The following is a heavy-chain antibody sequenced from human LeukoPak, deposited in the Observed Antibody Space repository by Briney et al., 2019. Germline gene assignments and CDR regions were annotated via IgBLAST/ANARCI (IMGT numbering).Heavy chain of an antibody. V-gene: IGHV1-69*05. J-gene: IGHJ4*02. CDR1: GGTFSSYA. Sequence: SVKVSCKASGGTFSSYAISWVRQAPGQGLEWMGGIIPISGTANYAQKFQGRVTMTRDTSISTAYMELSRLRSDDTAVYYCAREGDGDYEIDYWGQGTLVTVSS. CDR3: AREGDGDYEIDY. CDR2: IIPISGTA. D-gene: IGHD4-17*01.